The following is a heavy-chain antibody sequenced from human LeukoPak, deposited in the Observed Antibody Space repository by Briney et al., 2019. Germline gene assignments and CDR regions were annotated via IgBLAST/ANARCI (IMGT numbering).Heavy chain of an antibody. Sequence: TSETVSLTCTVSGGSISSYYWSWIRQPPGKGLEWIGYIYYSGSTNYNPSLKSRVTISVDTSKNQFSLKLSSVTAADTAVYYCAREGYGVYYYYYMDVWGKGTTVTVSS. CDR2: IYYSGST. CDR1: GGSISSYY. D-gene: IGHD4-17*01. V-gene: IGHV4-59*12. J-gene: IGHJ6*03. CDR3: AREGYGVYYYYYMDV.